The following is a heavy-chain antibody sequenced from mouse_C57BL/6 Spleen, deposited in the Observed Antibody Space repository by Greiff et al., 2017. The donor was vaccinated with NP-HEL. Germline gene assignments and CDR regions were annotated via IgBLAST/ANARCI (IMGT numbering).Heavy chain of an antibody. D-gene: IGHD2-4*01. Sequence: QVQLQQPGAELVMPGASVKLSCKASGYTFTSYWMHWVKQRPGQGLEWIGEIDPSDSYTNYNQKFKGKSTLTVDKSSSTAYMQLSSLTSEDSAVDYCARSTMITRYFDYWGQGTTLTVSS. J-gene: IGHJ2*01. CDR3: ARSTMITRYFDY. CDR1: GYTFTSYW. CDR2: IDPSDSYT. V-gene: IGHV1-69*01.